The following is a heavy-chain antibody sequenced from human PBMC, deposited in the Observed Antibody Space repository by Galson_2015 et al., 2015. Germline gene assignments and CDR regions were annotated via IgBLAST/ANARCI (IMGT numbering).Heavy chain of an antibody. CDR1: GYSISSGYY. V-gene: IGHV4-38-2*02. CDR3: ARAHSSSVLGYFDY. Sequence: ETLSLTCSVSGYSISSGYYWGWIRQPPGKGLEWIGSIYHSGSTHYNPSLNSRVTISVDTSKNQFSLKLSSVTAADTAVYYCARAHSSSVLGYFDYWGQGTLVTVSS. D-gene: IGHD6-6*01. CDR2: IYHSGST. J-gene: IGHJ4*02.